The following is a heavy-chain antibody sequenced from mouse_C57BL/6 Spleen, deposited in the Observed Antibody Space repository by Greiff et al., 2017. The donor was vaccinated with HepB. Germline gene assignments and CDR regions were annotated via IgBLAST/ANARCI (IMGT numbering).Heavy chain of an antibody. J-gene: IGHJ2*01. Sequence: EVMLVESEGGLVQPGRSMKLSCTASGFTFSDYYMAWVRQVPEKGLEWVANINYDGSSTYYLDSLKSRFIISRDNAKNILYLQMSSLKSEDTATYYCARVPYDSYFDYWGQGTTLTVSS. D-gene: IGHD2-4*01. CDR3: ARVPYDSYFDY. CDR2: INYDGSST. CDR1: GFTFSDYY. V-gene: IGHV5-16*01.